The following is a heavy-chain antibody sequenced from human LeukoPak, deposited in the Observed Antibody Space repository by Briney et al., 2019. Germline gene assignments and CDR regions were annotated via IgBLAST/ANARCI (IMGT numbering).Heavy chain of an antibody. J-gene: IGHJ6*03. Sequence: SETLSLTCAVYGGSFSGYYWSWLRQPPGKGLEWIGEINHSGSTNYNPSLKSRVTISVDTSKNQFSLKLSSVTAADTAVYYCAASGWYYYYYYMDVWGKGTTVTVSS. V-gene: IGHV4-34*01. CDR1: GGSFSGYY. D-gene: IGHD6-19*01. CDR2: INHSGST. CDR3: AASGWYYYYYYMDV.